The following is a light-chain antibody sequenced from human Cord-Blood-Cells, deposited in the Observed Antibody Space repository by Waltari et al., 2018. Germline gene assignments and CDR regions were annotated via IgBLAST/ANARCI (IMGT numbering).Light chain of an antibody. V-gene: IGLV2-14*01. CDR3: SSYTSSSTGV. CDR2: DYI. Sequence: QSALTQPASVSGSPGQSITISCTGTSSDVGGYNYVSWYQQHPGKAPKHMIYDYINRPSGASNRLSCFMSGNPASLTISGLQAEDDADYDCSSYTSSSTGVFGGGTKLTV. CDR1: SSDVGGYNY. J-gene: IGLJ3*02.